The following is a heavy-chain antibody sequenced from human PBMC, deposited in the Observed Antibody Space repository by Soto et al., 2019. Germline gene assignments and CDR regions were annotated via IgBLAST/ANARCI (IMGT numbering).Heavy chain of an antibody. CDR2: INPYNANT. CDR1: GYTFTNHG. D-gene: IGHD3-16*01. Sequence: QVQLVQSGTEVKKPGASVKVSCKTSGYTFTNHGINWVRQAPGQGLEWMGWINPYNANTNYAQKLQGRVTMTTDPTTTTAYMDLTSLTSDDPAVYYCARDRIAGIWGDAFDIWGQGTVVTVSS. CDR3: ARDRIAGIWGDAFDI. J-gene: IGHJ3*02. V-gene: IGHV1-18*04.